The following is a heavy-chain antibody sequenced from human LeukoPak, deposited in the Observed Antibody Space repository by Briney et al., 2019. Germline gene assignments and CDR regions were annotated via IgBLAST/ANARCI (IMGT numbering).Heavy chain of an antibody. Sequence: GGSLRLSCAASGFTFSSYSMNWVCQAPGKGLEWVSSISSSSSYIYYADSVKGRFTISRDNAKNSLYLQMNSLRAEDTAVYYCARLDIVATTGFDYWGQGTLVTVSS. CDR1: GFTFSSYS. V-gene: IGHV3-21*01. CDR3: ARLDIVATTGFDY. D-gene: IGHD5-12*01. J-gene: IGHJ4*02. CDR2: ISSSSSYI.